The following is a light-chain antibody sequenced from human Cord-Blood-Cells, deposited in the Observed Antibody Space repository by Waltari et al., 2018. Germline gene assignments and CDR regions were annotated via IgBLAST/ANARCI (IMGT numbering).Light chain of an antibody. CDR2: AAS. CDR1: QSISSY. CDR3: QQSYSTPT. Sequence: DIQMTQSPSSLSASVGDRVTITCRASQSISSYLNWYQQKPGKAPKLLIYAASSLQSGVPSRFSGSGSGTDFTLTISSLQPVDFATYYCQQSYSTPTFGPGTKVDIK. V-gene: IGKV1-39*01. J-gene: IGKJ3*01.